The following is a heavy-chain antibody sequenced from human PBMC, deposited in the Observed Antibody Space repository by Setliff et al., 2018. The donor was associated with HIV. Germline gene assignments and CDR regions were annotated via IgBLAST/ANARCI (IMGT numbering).Heavy chain of an antibody. V-gene: IGHV4-39*01. CDR1: GASITTHSYY. Sequence: SETLSLTCAVSGASITTHSYYWGWIRQTPEKGLEWIGDFYYSGTTYYNPSLKSRATISVDTSQNQFSLRLSSVTAADTAVYHCARFVLAWFDFSTGAVEVTDPYAFDFWGQGILVTVSS. CDR3: ARFVLAWFDFSTGAVEVTDPYAFDF. D-gene: IGHD2-21*02. J-gene: IGHJ4*02. CDR2: FYYSGTT.